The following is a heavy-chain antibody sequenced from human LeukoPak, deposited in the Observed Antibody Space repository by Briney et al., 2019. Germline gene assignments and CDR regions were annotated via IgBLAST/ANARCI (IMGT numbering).Heavy chain of an antibody. D-gene: IGHD2-2*01. CDR3: ARASCSSTSCPLDY. CDR1: GGTFSSYA. J-gene: IGHJ4*02. Sequence: SVKVSCKASGGTFSSYAISWVRQAPGQGLEWMGGVIPIFGTANYAQKFQGRVTITTDESTSTAYMELSSLRSEDTAVYYCARASCSSTSCPLDYWAREPWSPSPQ. CDR2: VIPIFGTA. V-gene: IGHV1-69*05.